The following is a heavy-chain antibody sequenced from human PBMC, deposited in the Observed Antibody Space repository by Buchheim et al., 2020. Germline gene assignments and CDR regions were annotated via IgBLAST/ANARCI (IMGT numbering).Heavy chain of an antibody. V-gene: IGHV4-31*03. Sequence: QVQLQESGPGLVKPSQTLSLTCTVSGGSISSGGYYWSWIRQHPGKGLEWIGYIYYSGSTYYNPSLKSRVTISVDTSKNQFSLKLSSVTAANTAVYYCARDRVVRGVITVHRFDYWGQGTL. CDR2: IYYSGST. CDR3: ARDRVVRGVITVHRFDY. D-gene: IGHD3-10*01. CDR1: GGSISSGGYY. J-gene: IGHJ4*02.